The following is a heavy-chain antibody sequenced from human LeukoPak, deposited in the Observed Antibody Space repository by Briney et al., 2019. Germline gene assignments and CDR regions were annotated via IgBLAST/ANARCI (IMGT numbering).Heavy chain of an antibody. Sequence: PSETLSLTCAVSGGSISSNNWWGWVRQHPGKGLEWIGYIYYSGSTYYNPSLKSRVTISVDTSKDQFSLKLSSVTAADTAVYYCARAHDGDYVGWFDPWGQGTLVTVSS. D-gene: IGHD4-17*01. J-gene: IGHJ5*02. CDR3: ARAHDGDYVGWFDP. CDR2: IYYSGST. CDR1: GGSISSNNW. V-gene: IGHV4-31*11.